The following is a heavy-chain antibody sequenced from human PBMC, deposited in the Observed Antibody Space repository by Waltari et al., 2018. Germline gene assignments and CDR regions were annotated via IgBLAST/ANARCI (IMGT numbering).Heavy chain of an antibody. V-gene: IGHV3-30-3*01. CDR3: ARVWDSSGDEN. CDR2: ISYDGSNK. D-gene: IGHD3-22*01. J-gene: IGHJ4*02. Sequence: QVQLVESGGGVVQPGRSLRLSCAASGFTFRSYAMHWVRQAPGKGLEWVAVISYDGSNKYYADSVKGRFTISRDNSKNTLYLQMNSLRAEDTAVYYCARVWDSSGDENWGQGTLVTVSS. CDR1: GFTFRSYA.